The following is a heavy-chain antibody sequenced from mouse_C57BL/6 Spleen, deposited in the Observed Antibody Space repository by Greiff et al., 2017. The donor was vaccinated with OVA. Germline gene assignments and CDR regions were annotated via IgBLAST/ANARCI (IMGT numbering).Heavy chain of an antibody. CDR3: AVEGGFTTEVENAMDY. CDR2: IYPGDGDT. CDR1: GYAFSSYW. Sequence: VQLQQSGAELVKPGASVKISCKASGYAFSSYWMNWVKQRPGKGLEWIGQIYPGDGDTNYNGQFKGKATLTADKSTSTAYMQLSSLTSEDSAVYFCAVEGGFTTEVENAMDYWGQGTSVTVSS. D-gene: IGHD1-1*01. V-gene: IGHV1-80*01. J-gene: IGHJ4*01.